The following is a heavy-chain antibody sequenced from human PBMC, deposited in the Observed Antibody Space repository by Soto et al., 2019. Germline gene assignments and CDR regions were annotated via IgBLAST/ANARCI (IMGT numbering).Heavy chain of an antibody. CDR3: ARYSSAAGYFDN. Sequence: PSETLSLTCTVSGGSVSSGSYYWSWIRQPPGKGLEWIGYIYYSGSTNYNPSLKSRVTISVDTSKNQFSLKLSSVTAADTAVYYCARYSSAAGYFDNWGQGTLVTVSS. V-gene: IGHV4-61*01. CDR1: GGSVSSGSYY. CDR2: IYYSGST. D-gene: IGHD6-25*01. J-gene: IGHJ4*02.